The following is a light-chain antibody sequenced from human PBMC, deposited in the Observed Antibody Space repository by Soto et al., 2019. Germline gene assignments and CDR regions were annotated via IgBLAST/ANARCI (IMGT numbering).Light chain of an antibody. J-gene: IGKJ1*01. CDR1: QSISTW. CDR2: SAS. Sequence: DIQMTQSPSTLSASVGDRVTITCRASQSISTWLAWYQQKPGKAPKLLIYSASDLESGVPSRFSGSGFGTEFPLIITSLQPDDFATYCCQQYTSYSTCGTARLGQGTKVDSK. V-gene: IGKV1-5*03. CDR3: QQYTSYSTCGTAR.